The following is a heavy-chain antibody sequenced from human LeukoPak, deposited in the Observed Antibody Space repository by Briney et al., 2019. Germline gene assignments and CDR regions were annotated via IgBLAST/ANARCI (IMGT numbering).Heavy chain of an antibody. J-gene: IGHJ5*02. CDR1: GGSFSGYY. CDR3: ARGPSSSWYSPFDL. V-gene: IGHV4-34*01. Sequence: SETLSLTCAVYGGSFSGYYWSWIRQPPGKGLEWIGEINHSGSTNYNPSLKSRVTISVDTSKNQFSLKLSSVAAADTAVYYCARGPSSSWYSPFDLWGQGTLVTVSS. CDR2: INHSGST. D-gene: IGHD6-13*01.